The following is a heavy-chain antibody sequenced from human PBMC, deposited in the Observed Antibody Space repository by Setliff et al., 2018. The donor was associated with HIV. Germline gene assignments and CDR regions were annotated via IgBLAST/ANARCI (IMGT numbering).Heavy chain of an antibody. J-gene: IGHJ5*02. CDR2: ISSDGSNK. D-gene: IGHD3-16*01. CDR3: AKGVKWLDP. V-gene: IGHV3-30*04. CDR1: GLTFSTYA. Sequence: GGSLRLSCVASGLTFSTYAIHWVRQAPGRGLEWMAVISSDGSNKYYADSVKGRFTVSRDNSKKALYLEMNSLRVDDTAVYYCAKGVKWLDPWGQGTLVTVSP.